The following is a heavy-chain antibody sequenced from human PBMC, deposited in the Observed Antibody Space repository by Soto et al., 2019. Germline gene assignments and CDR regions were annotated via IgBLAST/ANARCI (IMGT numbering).Heavy chain of an antibody. Sequence: QVQLVQSGAEVKKPGSSVKVSCKASGGTFSSYAISWVRQAPGQGLEWMGGIIPIFGTANYAQKFKGRVTRTACGSTSTAYRELSRLRCRETAVYFCARDQALGVLVTAAIQTYCYCGMGVWGQGTTVTVSS. CDR3: ARDQALGVLVTAAIQTYCYCGMGV. CDR1: GGTFSSYA. J-gene: IGHJ6*02. V-gene: IGHV1-69*12. D-gene: IGHD2-2*01. CDR2: IIPIFGTA.